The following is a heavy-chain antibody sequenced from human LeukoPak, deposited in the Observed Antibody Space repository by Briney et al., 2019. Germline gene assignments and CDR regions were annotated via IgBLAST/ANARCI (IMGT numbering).Heavy chain of an antibody. D-gene: IGHD3-10*01. CDR2: IYHSGST. CDR1: GGSISSGGYS. CDR3: ARHSGNRNDEDSFDY. J-gene: IGHJ4*02. Sequence: SETLSLTCAVSGGSISSGGYSWSWIRQPPGKGLEWIGYIYHSGSTYYNPSLKSRVTISVDRSKNQFSLKLSSVTAAATAVYYCARHSGNRNDEDSFDYWGQGTLVTVSS. V-gene: IGHV4-30-2*01.